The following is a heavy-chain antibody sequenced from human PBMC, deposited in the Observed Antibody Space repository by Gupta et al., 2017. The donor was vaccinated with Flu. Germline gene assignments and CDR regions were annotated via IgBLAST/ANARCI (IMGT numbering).Heavy chain of an antibody. Sequence: QAPGKGLESVANIKQDGSEKYYVDSVKGRFTISRDNAKNSLYLLMNSLRAEDTAVYYCARDSERGSPGGGMDVWGQGTTVTVSS. V-gene: IGHV3-7*01. CDR3: ARDSERGSPGGGMDV. J-gene: IGHJ6*02. CDR2: IKQDGSEK. D-gene: IGHD3-16*01.